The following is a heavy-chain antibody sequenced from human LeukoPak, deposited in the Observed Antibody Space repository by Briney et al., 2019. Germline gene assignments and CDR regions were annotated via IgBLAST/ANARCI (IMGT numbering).Heavy chain of an antibody. V-gene: IGHV3-30*18. J-gene: IGHJ6*02. Sequence: AISYDGSNRYYADSVKGRFTISRDNSKNTLYLQMNSLRAEDTAVYYCAKERKSASSSWYPKYYYYGMDVWGQGTTVTASS. CDR2: ISYDGSNR. CDR3: AKERKSASSSWYPKYYYYGMDV. D-gene: IGHD6-13*01.